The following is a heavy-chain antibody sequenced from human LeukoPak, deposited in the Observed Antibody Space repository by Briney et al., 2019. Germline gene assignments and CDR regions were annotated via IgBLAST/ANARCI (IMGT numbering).Heavy chain of an antibody. V-gene: IGHV3-23*01. CDR3: ATDRPGGGWSFDY. CDR1: GFTFSNFA. J-gene: IGHJ4*02. Sequence: GGSLRLSCAACGFTFSNFAMSWVRQAPGKGLEWVSTITGSGGSTYYADSVKGRFTISRDNSKNTLYLQMNSLRPEDTAVYYCATDRPGGGWSFDYWGQGTLVIVSS. D-gene: IGHD6-19*01. CDR2: ITGSGGST.